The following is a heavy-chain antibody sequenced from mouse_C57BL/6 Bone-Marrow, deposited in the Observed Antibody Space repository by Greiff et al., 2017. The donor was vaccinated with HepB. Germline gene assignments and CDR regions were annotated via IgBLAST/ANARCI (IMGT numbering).Heavy chain of an antibody. CDR2: IRSKSSNYAT. J-gene: IGHJ1*03. D-gene: IGHD1-1*01. V-gene: IGHV10-3*01. CDR1: GFTFNTYA. Sequence: EVQLVESGGGLVQPKGSLKLSCAASGFTFNTYAMHWVRQAPGKGLEWVARIRSKSSNYATYYADSVKDRFTISRDDSQSMLYLQMNNLKTEDTAMYYCVRDRDYYGSTLYFDVWGTGTTVTVSS. CDR3: VRDRDYYGSTLYFDV.